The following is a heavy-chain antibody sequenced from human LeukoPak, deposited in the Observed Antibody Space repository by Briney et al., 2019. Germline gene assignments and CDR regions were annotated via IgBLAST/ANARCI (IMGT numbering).Heavy chain of an antibody. Sequence: GVSLRLSCAASGFTFSSYDMNWVRQAPGKGLEWVSYISNGGSNIYYADSVKGRFTISRDNAKNSLYLQMNSLRAEDKAVYYCARDAFLRGDYEAGDYYYYGMDVWGQGTTVTVSS. CDR2: ISNGGSNI. CDR3: ARDAFLRGDYEAGDYYYYGMDV. CDR1: GFTFSSYD. D-gene: IGHD4-17*01. V-gene: IGHV3-48*03. J-gene: IGHJ6*02.